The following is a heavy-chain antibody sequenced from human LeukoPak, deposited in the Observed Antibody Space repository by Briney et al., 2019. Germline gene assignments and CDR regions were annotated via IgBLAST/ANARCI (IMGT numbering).Heavy chain of an antibody. CDR3: ARGGNYWPQWWFDP. Sequence: SETLSLTGTVSGDSITSYSWSWIRQPPGKGLEWIGYIYNSGSTSYNPSLKSRVTMSVDTSKNQFSLKLSSVTAADTAVYYCARGGNYWPQWWFDPWGRGTLVSVSS. D-gene: IGHD1-26*01. CDR2: IYNSGST. CDR1: GDSITSYS. V-gene: IGHV4-59*12. J-gene: IGHJ5*02.